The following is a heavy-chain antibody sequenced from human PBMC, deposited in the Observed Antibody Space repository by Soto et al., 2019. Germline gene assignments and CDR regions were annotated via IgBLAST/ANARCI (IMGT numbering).Heavy chain of an antibody. D-gene: IGHD3-10*01. J-gene: IGHJ4*02. V-gene: IGHV3-48*01. CDR3: ARDRLTMVRGVIDY. CDR2: ISTSSRTI. Sequence: EVQLVESGGGLEQPGGSLRLSCAASGFTFSSYSMNWVRQAPGKGLEWVSYISTSSRTIFYADSVKGRFTISRDNAKNSLYLQMTSLRAEDTAVYDCARDRLTMVRGVIDYWGQGTLVTVSS. CDR1: GFTFSSYS.